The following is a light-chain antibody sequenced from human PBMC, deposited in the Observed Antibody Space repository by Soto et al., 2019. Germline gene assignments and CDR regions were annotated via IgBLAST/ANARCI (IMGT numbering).Light chain of an antibody. J-gene: IGLJ1*01. CDR2: EVS. CDR1: SSDIGSYNF. V-gene: IGLV2-14*01. CDR3: PPKQFSPPPPPPLV. Sequence: QSVLTQPASVSGSPGQSITISCTGTSSDIGSYNFVSWYQHHPGKAPKLLIYEVSYRPSGISDRFSGSKSANTASLTISGVQGGEEAYFFFPPKQFSPPPPPPLVFGSGTKVTVL.